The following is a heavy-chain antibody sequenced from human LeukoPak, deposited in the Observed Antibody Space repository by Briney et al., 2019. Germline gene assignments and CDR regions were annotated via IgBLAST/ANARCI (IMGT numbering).Heavy chain of an antibody. CDR3: ARGVGYQLLWGYFDY. J-gene: IGHJ4*02. V-gene: IGHV1-3*01. CDR1: GYTSTSYA. D-gene: IGHD2-2*01. Sequence: GASVKVSCKASGYTSTSYAMHWVRQPPGQRLEWMGWINAGNGNTKYSQKFQGRVTITRDTSASTAYMELSSLRSEDTAVYYCARGVGYQLLWGYFDYWGQGTLVTVSS. CDR2: INAGNGNT.